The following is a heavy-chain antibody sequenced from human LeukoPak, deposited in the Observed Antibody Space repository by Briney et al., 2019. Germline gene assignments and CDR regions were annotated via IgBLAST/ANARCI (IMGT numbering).Heavy chain of an antibody. CDR2: IKSKFDGGTQ. D-gene: IGHD6-19*01. CDR1: GFTFSNAW. CDR3: TTSGEVAVAASNY. J-gene: IGHJ4*02. Sequence: PGGSLRLSCAASGFTFSNAWMSWVRQAPGKGLEWVGRIKSKFDGGTQDYAAPVKGRFTLSRDDSKNTLNLQMNSLKTEDTAVYYCTTSGEVAVAASNYWGQGTLVTVSS. V-gene: IGHV3-15*01.